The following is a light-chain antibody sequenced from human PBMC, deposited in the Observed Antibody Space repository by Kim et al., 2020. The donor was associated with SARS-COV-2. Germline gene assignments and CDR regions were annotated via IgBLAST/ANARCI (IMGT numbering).Light chain of an antibody. J-gene: IGKJ1*01. Sequence: DIQMTQSPSTQSASVGDRVTITCRASQSISSWLAWYQQKSGRAPKLLIYKASRLESGVPSRFSGSGSGTEFTLTISSLQPDDFATYYFQQYKSSSRTFGQGTKVDIK. CDR2: KAS. V-gene: IGKV1-5*03. CDR1: QSISSW. CDR3: QQYKSSSRT.